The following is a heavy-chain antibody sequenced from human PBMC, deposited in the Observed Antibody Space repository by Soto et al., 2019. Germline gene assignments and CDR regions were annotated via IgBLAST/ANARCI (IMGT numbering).Heavy chain of an antibody. CDR2: VNPILSMS. Sequence: GASVKVSSKASCGNFNICSSNWGGRAPGLGLEWMGRVNPILSMSNYAPTFPGRVTMTADKSTSTAYMELSSLRSEDTAIYYCASSYGSGYRAFDYWGQGAMVTVSS. CDR3: ASSYGSGYRAFDY. CDR1: CGNFNICS. V-gene: IGHV1-69*02. D-gene: IGHD3-10*01. J-gene: IGHJ4*02.